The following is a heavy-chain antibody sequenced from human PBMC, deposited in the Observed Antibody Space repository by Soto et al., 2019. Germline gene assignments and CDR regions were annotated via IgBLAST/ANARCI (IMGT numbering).Heavy chain of an antibody. D-gene: IGHD6-19*01. CDR2: ISANNGDT. Sequence: GASVKVSCKASGYTFTSYYMHWVRQAPGQGLEWMGRISANNGDTKYAQKFQDRVTMTTDPSSSTVFMDLRTLTSDDTAVYYCATALGTSGWFDYWGQGTLVTVSS. CDR3: ATALGTSGWFDY. J-gene: IGHJ4*02. V-gene: IGHV1-18*04. CDR1: GYTFTSYY.